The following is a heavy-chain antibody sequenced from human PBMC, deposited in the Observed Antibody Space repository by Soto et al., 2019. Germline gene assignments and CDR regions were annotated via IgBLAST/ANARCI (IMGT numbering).Heavy chain of an antibody. Sequence: QVQLVQSGAEVKKPGASVKVSCKSSGYTFTGYYMHWVRQAPGQVLEWMGWINPNSGGTNYAQKFQGWVTMTRDTSISTAYMELSRLISDDTAVYYCARDGGGYWSSTSCYDDGMVVWGQGTTVTVSS. D-gene: IGHD2-2*03. V-gene: IGHV1-2*04. CDR1: GYTFTGYY. J-gene: IGHJ6*02. CDR3: ARDGGGYWSSTSCYDDGMVV. CDR2: INPNSGGT.